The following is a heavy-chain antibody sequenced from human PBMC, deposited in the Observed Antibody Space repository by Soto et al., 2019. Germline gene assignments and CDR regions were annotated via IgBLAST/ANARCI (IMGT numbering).Heavy chain of an antibody. CDR2: ISSSSSYI. J-gene: IGHJ4*02. CDR1: GFTFSSYS. V-gene: IGHV3-21*01. Sequence: PGGSLRLSCAASGFTFSSYSMNWVRQAPGKGLEWVSSISSSSSYIYYADSVKGRFTISRDNAKNSLYLQMNSLRAEDTAVYYWARAGGRDYHFDDWGQGTLVTVSS. D-gene: IGHD3-16*01. CDR3: ARAGGRDYHFDD.